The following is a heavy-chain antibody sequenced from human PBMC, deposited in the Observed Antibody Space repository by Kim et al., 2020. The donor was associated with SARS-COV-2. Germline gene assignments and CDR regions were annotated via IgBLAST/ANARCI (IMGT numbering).Heavy chain of an antibody. J-gene: IGHJ6*02. CDR1: GGSISSSNW. CDR2: IYHSGST. V-gene: IGHV4-4*02. CDR3: ARGKRQVRYSYGYGMDV. Sequence: SETLSLTCAVSGGSISSSNWWSWVRQPPGKGLEWIGEIYHSGSTNYNPSLKSRVTISVDKSKNQFSLKLSSVTAADTAVYYCARGKRQVRYSYGYGMDVWGQGTTVTVSS. D-gene: IGHD5-18*01.